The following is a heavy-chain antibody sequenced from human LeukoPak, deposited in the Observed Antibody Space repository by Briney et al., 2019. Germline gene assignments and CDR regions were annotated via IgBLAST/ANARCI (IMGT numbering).Heavy chain of an antibody. D-gene: IGHD3-9*01. V-gene: IGHV3-23*01. CDR3: AKPATYYDILTGYDY. J-gene: IGHJ4*02. CDR1: GFTFSSYA. CDR2: ISGSGGRT. Sequence: GGSLRVSCAASGFTFSSYAMSWVRQAPGKGLEWVSAISGSGGRTDYADSVKGRFTISRDNSKNSLYLQMISLRAEDTALYYCAKPATYYDILTGYDYWGQGTLVTVSS.